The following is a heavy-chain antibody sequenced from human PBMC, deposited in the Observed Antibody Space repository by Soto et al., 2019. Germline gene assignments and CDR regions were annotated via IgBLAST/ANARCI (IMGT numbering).Heavy chain of an antibody. CDR3: ANLYPVEMAPIGAFNS. J-gene: IGHJ4*02. CDR2: ISGTGGRT. V-gene: IGHV3-23*01. Sequence: GGSLRLSCAASGFTFSSYAMSWVRQAPGKGLEWVSSISGTGGRTYYADSVKGRFTVSRDNSKNTVYLQMNSLRAEDTAVYYCANLYPVEMAPIGAFNSWGKGTLVPVSS. CDR1: GFTFSSYA. D-gene: IGHD2-2*02.